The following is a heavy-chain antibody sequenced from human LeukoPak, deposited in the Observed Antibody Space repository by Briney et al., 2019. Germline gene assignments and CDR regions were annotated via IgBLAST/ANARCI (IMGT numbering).Heavy chain of an antibody. D-gene: IGHD6-13*01. CDR2: FDPEDGET. CDR3: ATDPTIAAAD. V-gene: IGHV1-24*01. J-gene: IGHJ4*02. CDR1: GYTLTALS. Sequence: ASVKVSCKVSGYTLTALSMLWVRQAPGKGLEWMGGFDPEDGETIYAMKFQGRVTMTEDTSTDTAYMDLSSLRSEDTAVYYCATDPTIAAADGGQGTLVTV.